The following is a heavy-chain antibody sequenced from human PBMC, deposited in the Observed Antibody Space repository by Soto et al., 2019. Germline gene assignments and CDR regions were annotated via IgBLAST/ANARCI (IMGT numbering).Heavy chain of an antibody. J-gene: IGHJ5*02. V-gene: IGHV4-34*01. Sequence: SETLSLTCAFYCGSFSGYYWSWIRQPPGKGLEWIGEINHSGSTNYNPSLKSRVTISVDTSKNQFSLKLSSVTAADTAVYYCARGLITGTTLRFDPWGQGTLVTVSS. D-gene: IGHD1-20*01. CDR1: CGSFSGYY. CDR3: ARGLITGTTLRFDP. CDR2: INHSGST.